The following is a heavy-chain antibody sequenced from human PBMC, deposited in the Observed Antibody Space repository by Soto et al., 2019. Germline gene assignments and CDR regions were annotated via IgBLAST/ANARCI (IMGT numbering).Heavy chain of an antibody. Sequence: QVHLVQSGAEVKKPGASVKVSCKASGYTVTSFSMQWVRQAPGQRLEWMGWINAGNGNTKYSQKFQNKVTITRDTSASTVYMELSSLRSEDTDVYYCAITEQWLKNGAFDIWGQGTKIIVSS. CDR3: AITEQWLKNGAFDI. D-gene: IGHD6-19*01. CDR1: GYTVTSFS. J-gene: IGHJ3*02. V-gene: IGHV1-3*01. CDR2: INAGNGNT.